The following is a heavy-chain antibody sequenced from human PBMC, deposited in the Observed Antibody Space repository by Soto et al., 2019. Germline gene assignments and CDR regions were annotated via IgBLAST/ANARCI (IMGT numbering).Heavy chain of an antibody. D-gene: IGHD1-1*01. Sequence: AETLSLSCSFSGDSVTSHYLTWIRQSPEKGLEWIGYMHYTGFSHYNPARKSRLTISVDRSMNQFTLQLTSVTVEDTAVYYGATSYVNPGYTFWGQGTQVTVSS. CDR3: ATSYVNPGYTF. CDR2: MHYTGFS. J-gene: IGHJ4*02. V-gene: IGHV4-59*02. CDR1: GDSVTSHY.